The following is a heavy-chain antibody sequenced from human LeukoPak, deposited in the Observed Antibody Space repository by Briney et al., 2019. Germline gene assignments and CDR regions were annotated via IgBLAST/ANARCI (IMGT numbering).Heavy chain of an antibody. Sequence: ASVEVSCKASGYTFTSYYMHWVRQAPGQGLEWMGIINPSGGSTSYAQKFQGRVTMTRDTSTSTVYMELSSLRSEDTAVYYCASQSGYSGYDPGDGWFDPWGQGTLVTVSS. CDR3: ASQSGYSGYDPGDGWFDP. J-gene: IGHJ5*02. V-gene: IGHV1-46*01. CDR2: INPSGGST. CDR1: GYTFTSYY. D-gene: IGHD5-12*01.